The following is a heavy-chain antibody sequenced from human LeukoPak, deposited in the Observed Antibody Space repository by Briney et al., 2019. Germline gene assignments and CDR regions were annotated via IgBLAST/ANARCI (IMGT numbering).Heavy chain of an antibody. V-gene: IGHV1-3*01. CDR2: INAGNGNT. D-gene: IGHD3-10*01. J-gene: IGHJ4*02. Sequence: GASVKVSCKASGGTFSSYAISWVRQAPGQRLEWMGWINAGNGNTKYSQKFQGRVTITRDTSASTAYMELSSLRSEDTAVYYCAKSLWGDWGQGTLVTVSS. CDR1: GGTFSSYA. CDR3: AKSLWGD.